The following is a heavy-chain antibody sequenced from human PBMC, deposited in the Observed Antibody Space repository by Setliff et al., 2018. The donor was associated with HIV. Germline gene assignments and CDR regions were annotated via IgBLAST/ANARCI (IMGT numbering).Heavy chain of an antibody. D-gene: IGHD3-10*01. V-gene: IGHV4-38-2*01. Sequence: SETLSLTCAVSRFSIRSGYHWGWIRQSPRKGLEWIGYIFHNGDTYYNPSLKSRVTISVDTSNNQISLRLNSVTAADTAVYYCARRLNYYGSGNYPGAFDIRGQGTMVTVSS. CDR1: RFSIRSGYH. J-gene: IGHJ3*02. CDR2: IFHNGDT. CDR3: ARRLNYYGSGNYPGAFDI.